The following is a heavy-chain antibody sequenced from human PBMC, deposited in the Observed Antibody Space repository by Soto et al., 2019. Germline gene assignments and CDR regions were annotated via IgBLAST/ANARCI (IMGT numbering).Heavy chain of an antibody. V-gene: IGHV4-59*08. CDR1: GGSISSYY. J-gene: IGHJ4*02. CDR3: ARRYGANFDY. CDR2: IYYSGST. D-gene: IGHD4-17*01. Sequence: PSETLSLTCTVSGGSISSYYWSWIRQPPGKGLEWIGYIYYSGSTNYNPSLESRVTISVDTSKNQFSLKLSSVTAADTAVYYCARRYGANFDYWGQGTLVTVSS.